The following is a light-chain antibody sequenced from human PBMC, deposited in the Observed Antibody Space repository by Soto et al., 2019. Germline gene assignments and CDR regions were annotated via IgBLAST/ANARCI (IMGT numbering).Light chain of an antibody. CDR3: QQANSFPLT. V-gene: IGKV1-12*01. CDR2: TGS. CDR1: QGISNW. Sequence: IQMTQSPSSVSASVEDRVSITCRASQGISNWLAWYQQKPGRAPKLLIYTGSSLQSGVPSRFSGTGSGTDFTLTISSLQPEDVATYYCQQANSFPLTFGGGTKVEIK. J-gene: IGKJ4*01.